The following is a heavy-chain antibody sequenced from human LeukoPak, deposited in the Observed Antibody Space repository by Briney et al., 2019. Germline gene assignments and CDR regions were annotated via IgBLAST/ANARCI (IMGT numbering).Heavy chain of an antibody. CDR3: ARDVHGDYGSGWFDP. CDR1: RGTFNNSA. D-gene: IGHD4-17*01. CDR2: IMPLFGTA. J-gene: IGHJ5*02. V-gene: IGHV1-69*05. Sequence: SVKVPCKTSRGTFNNSAISWVRQAPGQGLEWLGGIMPLFGTAGYAQKFQGRVTITKDESTRTVYLELTSLTSDDTAVYYCARDVHGDYGSGWFDPWGQGTLVSVSS.